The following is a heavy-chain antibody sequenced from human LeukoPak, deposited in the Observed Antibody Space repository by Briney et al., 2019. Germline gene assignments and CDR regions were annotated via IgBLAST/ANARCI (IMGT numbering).Heavy chain of an antibody. J-gene: IGHJ3*02. D-gene: IGHD4-17*01. V-gene: IGHV4-38-2*02. CDR3: ARVPYDYGDFGLSFDI. CDR1: GYSVSSGYY. CDR2: IHHGGST. Sequence: SETLSLTCTVSGYSVSSGYYWGWIRQPPGMGLEWIASIHHGGSTYYNPSLKSRVTISVDTSKNQFSLKLSSVTAADTAVYYCARVPYDYGDFGLSFDIWGQGTMVTVSS.